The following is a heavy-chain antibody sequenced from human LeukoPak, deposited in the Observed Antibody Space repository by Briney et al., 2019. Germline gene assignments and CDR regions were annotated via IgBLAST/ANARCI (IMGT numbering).Heavy chain of an antibody. CDR3: AKDYSTGLYFNC. CDR2: ISGTGVSI. V-gene: IGHV3-23*01. CDR1: GFTFSTYA. Sequence: GGSLRLSCAASGFTFSTYAMNWVRQAPGRGLEWVSSISGTGVSISYADSVKGRFTISRDNSENTLSLQMNSLRAEDTAVYFCAKDYSTGLYFNCWDQGTLVTVSS. J-gene: IGHJ4*02. D-gene: IGHD6-19*01.